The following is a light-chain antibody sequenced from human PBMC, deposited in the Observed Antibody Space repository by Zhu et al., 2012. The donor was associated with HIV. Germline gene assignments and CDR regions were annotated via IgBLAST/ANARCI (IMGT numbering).Light chain of an antibody. CDR3: QQRTIWPPT. V-gene: IGKV3-11*01. CDR2: DAS. Sequence: EVVLTQSPATLSLSPGERATLSCRASQTISSYLAWYQQKPGQAPQLLIYDASNRATGIPARFSGSGSGTDFTLSISSLEPEDSAVYYCQQRTIWPPTFGQG. CDR1: QTISSY. J-gene: IGKJ1*01.